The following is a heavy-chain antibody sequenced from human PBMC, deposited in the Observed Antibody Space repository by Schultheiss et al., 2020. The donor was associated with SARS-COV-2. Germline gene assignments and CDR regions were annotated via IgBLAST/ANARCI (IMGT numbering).Heavy chain of an antibody. J-gene: IGHJ3*02. V-gene: IGHV3-9*01. CDR2: ISWNSGSI. CDR1: GFTFDDYA. D-gene: IGHD3-9*01. Sequence: SLKISCAASGFTFDDYAMHWVRQAPGKGLEWVSGISWNSGSIGYADSVKGRFTISRDNAKNSLYLQMNSLRAEDTALYYCAKLPLDYDILTGYLVGNAFDIWGQGTMVTVSS. CDR3: AKLPLDYDILTGYLVGNAFDI.